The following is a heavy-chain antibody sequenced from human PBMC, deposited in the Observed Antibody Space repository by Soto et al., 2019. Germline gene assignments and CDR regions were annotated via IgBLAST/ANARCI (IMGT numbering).Heavy chain of an antibody. CDR1: GYGFSFG. D-gene: IGHD3-10*01. CDR3: ATYYFGSGSYYRFDT. Sequence: VASVKVSCKASGYGFSFGFSWVRQAPGQGLEWMGWISASDGSSNSAQKFRPRIALTTDTSTNTAYMELLGLTSDDTAVYFCATYYFGSGSYYRFDTWGQGTLVTVSS. J-gene: IGHJ4*02. V-gene: IGHV1-18*01. CDR2: ISASDGSS.